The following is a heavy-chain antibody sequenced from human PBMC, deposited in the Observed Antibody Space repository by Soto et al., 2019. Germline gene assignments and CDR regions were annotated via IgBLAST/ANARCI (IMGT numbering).Heavy chain of an antibody. CDR1: GYTFTGYY. CDR2: INPNSGGT. J-gene: IGHJ6*02. V-gene: IGHV1-2*04. Sequence: ASMKVSCKASGYTFTGYYMHWVRQAPGQGLEWMGWINPNSGGTNYAQKFQGWVTMTRDTSISTAYMELSRLRSDDTAVYYCAREAHSSSWYSPYYYYGMDVWGQGTTVTVSS. D-gene: IGHD6-13*01. CDR3: AREAHSSSWYSPYYYYGMDV.